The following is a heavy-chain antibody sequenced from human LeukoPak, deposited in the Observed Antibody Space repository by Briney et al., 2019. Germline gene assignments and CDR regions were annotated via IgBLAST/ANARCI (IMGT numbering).Heavy chain of an antibody. CDR1: GFTFSSYA. CDR3: AKDRCSNGVGCYYYYMDV. Sequence: GGSLRLSCAASGFTFSSYAMSWVRQAPGKGLEWVSGITGSGSSIYYADSVKGRFTLSRDNSKNTLHLQMNSLRAEDTAVYYCAKDRCSNGVGCYYYYMDVWGKGTTVTISS. CDR2: ITGSGSSI. D-gene: IGHD2-8*01. V-gene: IGHV3-23*01. J-gene: IGHJ6*03.